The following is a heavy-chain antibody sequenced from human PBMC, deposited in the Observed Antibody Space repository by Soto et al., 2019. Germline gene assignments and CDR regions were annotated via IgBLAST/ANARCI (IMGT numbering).Heavy chain of an antibody. V-gene: IGHV3-23*01. CDR3: ASSYYYDSGGSYYFDY. CDR2: ISGSGGST. Sequence: GGSLRLSCAASGFTFSSYAMSWVRQAPGKGLEWVSAISGSGGSTYYADSVKGRFTISRDNSKNTLYLQMNSLRAEDTAVYYCASSYYYDSGGSYYFDYWGQGTLVTVSS. J-gene: IGHJ4*02. D-gene: IGHD3-22*01. CDR1: GFTFSSYA.